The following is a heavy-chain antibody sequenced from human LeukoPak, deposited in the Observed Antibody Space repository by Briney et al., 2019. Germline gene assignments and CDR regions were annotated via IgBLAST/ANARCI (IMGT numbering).Heavy chain of an antibody. V-gene: IGHV3-23*01. CDR2: ISASGGST. J-gene: IGHJ5*02. D-gene: IGHD3-10*01. CDR1: GFTFSSYA. CDR3: AKDRDSLWFGNWFDP. Sequence: GSLRLSCAASGFTFSSYAISWVRQAPGKGLELVSAISASGGSTHYADSVKGRFTISRDNSKNTLYLQMNSLRAEDTAVYYCAKDRDSLWFGNWFDPWGQGTLVTVSS.